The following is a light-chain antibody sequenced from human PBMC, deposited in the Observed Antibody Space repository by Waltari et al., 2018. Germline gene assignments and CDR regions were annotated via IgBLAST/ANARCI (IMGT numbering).Light chain of an antibody. CDR1: SRDVGGYDF. V-gene: IGLV2-14*03. CDR2: DVY. J-gene: IGLJ2*01. Sequence: QSALTQPASVSGSPGQSLTISCTGTSRDVGGYDFVSWYQQYPGKAPKLVIYDVYSRPSGVSHRFSASKSGNTASLTISGLQTEDEADYYCSSYTSISTSVVFGGGTKLTVL. CDR3: SSYTSISTSVV.